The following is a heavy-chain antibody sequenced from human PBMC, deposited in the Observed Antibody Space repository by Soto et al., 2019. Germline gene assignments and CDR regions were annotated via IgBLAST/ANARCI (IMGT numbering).Heavy chain of an antibody. D-gene: IGHD1-26*01. CDR1: GGTFSSYA. J-gene: IGHJ4*02. V-gene: IGHV1-69*12. Sequence: QVQLVQSGAEVKKPGSSVKVSCKASGGTFSSYAISWVRQAPGQGLEWMGGIIPIFGTANYAQKFQGRVTMXXDXAXXTAYMELSSVRAEDTAVYYCGREYGIVGATGYFDYWGQGTLVTVSS. CDR3: GREYGIVGATGYFDY. CDR2: IIPIFGTA.